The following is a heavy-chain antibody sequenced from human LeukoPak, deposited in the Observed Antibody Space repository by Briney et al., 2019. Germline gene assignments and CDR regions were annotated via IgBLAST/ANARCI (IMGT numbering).Heavy chain of an antibody. D-gene: IGHD6-19*01. CDR1: GFTFDDYA. Sequence: GGSLRLSCAASGFTFDDYAMFWVRHAPGEGLEWVSGISWDSRNIGYAASVKGRYTVSRDNGKNSLYLQINSLRVEDTALYYCARGNRDTSGFYYYYGMDVWGQGTTVSVSS. CDR2: ISWDSRNI. J-gene: IGHJ6*02. CDR3: ARGNRDTSGFYYYYGMDV. V-gene: IGHV3-9*01.